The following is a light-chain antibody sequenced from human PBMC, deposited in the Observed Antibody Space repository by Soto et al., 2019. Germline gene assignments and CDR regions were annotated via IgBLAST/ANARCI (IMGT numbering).Light chain of an antibody. CDR1: QSIRRY. J-gene: IGKJ1*01. Sequence: DIQRTQSKSSLSASVTDRVTITYRASQSIRRYLNWYQQKPGKAPNLLIYAASSLQTGVPSRFTGSGSGTDFTLTISNLQPEDFAVYYCQQTYSSPRTFGQGTKVDIK. CDR3: QQTYSSPRT. CDR2: AAS. V-gene: IGKV1-39*01.